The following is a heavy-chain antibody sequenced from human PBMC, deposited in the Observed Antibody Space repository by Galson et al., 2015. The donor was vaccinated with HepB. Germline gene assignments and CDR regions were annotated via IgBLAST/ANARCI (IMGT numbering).Heavy chain of an antibody. J-gene: IGHJ6*03. V-gene: IGHV1-69*10. CDR2: IIPILGIA. Sequence: SVKVSCKASGGTFSSYAISWVRQAPGQGLEWVGGIIPILGIANYAQKFQGRVTITADKSTSTAYMELSSLRSEDTAVYYCAIGDIVVVPAAALGYYMDVWGKGTTVTVSS. CDR1: GGTFSSYA. CDR3: AIGDIVVVPAAALGYYMDV. D-gene: IGHD2-2*01.